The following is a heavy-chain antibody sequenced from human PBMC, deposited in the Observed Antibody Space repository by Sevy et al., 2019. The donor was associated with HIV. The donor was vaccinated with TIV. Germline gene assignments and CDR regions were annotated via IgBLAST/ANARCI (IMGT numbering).Heavy chain of an antibody. J-gene: IGHJ4*02. CDR2: IHQDGSEK. CDR1: GFTFTNFW. V-gene: IGHV3-7*01. D-gene: IGHD3-10*01. Sequence: GGSLRLSCVGSGFTFTNFWMTWVRRAPGKGLEWVANIHQDGSEKNYVDSVKGRFTISKDDAKQSVFLQMNSLRVDDMAVYHCARVAAGRSFDYWGQGTLVTVSS. CDR3: ARVAAGRSFDY.